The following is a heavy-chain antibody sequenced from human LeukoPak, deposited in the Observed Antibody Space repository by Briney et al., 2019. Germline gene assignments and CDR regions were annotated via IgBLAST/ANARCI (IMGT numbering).Heavy chain of an antibody. Sequence: ASVTVSCTASGYTFTSYYMHGVRQAPGQEGEGMGRINPSGGSTSYAQKFQGRVTMTRETSTSTVYMELSSLRSEDTAVYYCARVVGYCSSISCPTGYWGQGTLVTV. CDR3: ARVVGYCSSISCPTGY. J-gene: IGHJ1*01. V-gene: IGHV1-46*01. CDR2: INPSGGST. CDR1: GYTFTSYY. D-gene: IGHD2-2*01.